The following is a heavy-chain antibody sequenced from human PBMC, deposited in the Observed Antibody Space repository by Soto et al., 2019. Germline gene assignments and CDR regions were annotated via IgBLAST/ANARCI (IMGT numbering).Heavy chain of an antibody. CDR3: VSLGWYGDLADVDSILDL. CDR2: IWYDGSNK. V-gene: IGHV3-33*01. CDR1: GFTFSSYG. D-gene: IGHD6-19*01. Sequence: GGSLRLSCAASGFTFSSYGMHWVRQAPGKGLEWVAVIWYDGSNKYYADSVKGRFTISRDNSKNTLYLQMNSLRAEDTAVYYYVSLGWYGDLADVDSILDLWGQGTLVTVSS. J-gene: IGHJ4*02.